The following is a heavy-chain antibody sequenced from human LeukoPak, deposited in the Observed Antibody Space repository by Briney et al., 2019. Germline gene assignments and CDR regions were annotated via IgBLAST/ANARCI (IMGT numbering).Heavy chain of an antibody. CDR2: MYHRGNT. D-gene: IGHD2-15*01. J-gene: IGHJ6*02. CDR1: GYSISSGYY. V-gene: IGHV4-38-2*02. Sequence: SETLSLTCTVSGYSISSGYYWSWIRQPPGKGLEWMGTMYHRGNTYYNPSLKSRVIISADTSKNQFSLKLTSVTAADTAVYYCARSCSGGSCYDYFGMDVWGQGTTVTVSS. CDR3: ARSCSGGSCYDYFGMDV.